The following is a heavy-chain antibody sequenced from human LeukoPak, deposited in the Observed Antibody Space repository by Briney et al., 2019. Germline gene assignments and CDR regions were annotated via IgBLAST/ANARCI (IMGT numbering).Heavy chain of an antibody. CDR3: GRPLQRGSWTQRALDY. CDR1: GYTFTSYD. Sequence: ASVKVSCKASGYTFTSYDISWVRRDTGQGLEWMGWMNPNSGNAGYAQRFQGRVTMTRNNSISTAYMELTSLRSEDTAVYYCGRPLQRGSWTQRALDYWGQGTLVTVSS. V-gene: IGHV1-8*01. J-gene: IGHJ4*02. D-gene: IGHD3-10*01. CDR2: MNPNSGNA.